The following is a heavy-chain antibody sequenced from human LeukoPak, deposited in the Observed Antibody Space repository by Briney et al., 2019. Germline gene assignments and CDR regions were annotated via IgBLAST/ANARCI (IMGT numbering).Heavy chain of an antibody. CDR1: GYTFTSYD. CDR3: ARAPVLRFLEWLNYYYYMDV. V-gene: IGHV1-8*01. CDR2: MNPNSGNT. J-gene: IGHJ6*03. Sequence: ASVKVSCKASGYTFTSYDINWVGQATGQGLEWMGWMNPNSGNTGYAQKFQGRVTMTRNTSISTAYMELSSLRSEDTAVYYCARAPVLRFLEWLNYYYYMDVWGKGTTVTVSS. D-gene: IGHD3-3*01.